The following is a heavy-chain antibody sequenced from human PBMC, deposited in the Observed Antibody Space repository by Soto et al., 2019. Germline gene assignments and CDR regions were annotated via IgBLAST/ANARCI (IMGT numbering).Heavy chain of an antibody. CDR3: ARSSSIYYYCGMDV. V-gene: IGHV3-30-3*01. J-gene: IGHJ6*02. CDR2: ISYDGSNK. D-gene: IGHD1-26*01. Sequence: GSLRLSCAASGFTFSSYAMHWVRQAPGKGLEWVAVISYDGSNKYYADSVKGRFTISRDNSKNTLYLQMNSLRAEDTAVYYCARSSSIYYYCGMDVWGQGTTVTVSS. CDR1: GFTFSSYA.